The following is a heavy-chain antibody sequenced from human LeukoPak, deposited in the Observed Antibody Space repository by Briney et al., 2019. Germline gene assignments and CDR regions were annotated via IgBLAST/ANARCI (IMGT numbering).Heavy chain of an antibody. CDR2: IYWNDDK. V-gene: IGHV2-5*01. CDR3: AHSFTQGIYCSGGSCLYYFDY. D-gene: IGHD2-15*01. CDR1: GFSVSTNGVG. Sequence: ESGPTLVKPTQTLTLTCTFSGFSVSTNGVGVGWIRQPPGKALEWLALIYWNDDKRYSPSLKSRLTITKDTSKIQVVITMTNMDPVNTATYYCAHSFTQGIYCSGGSCLYYFDYWGQGTLVTVSS. J-gene: IGHJ4*02.